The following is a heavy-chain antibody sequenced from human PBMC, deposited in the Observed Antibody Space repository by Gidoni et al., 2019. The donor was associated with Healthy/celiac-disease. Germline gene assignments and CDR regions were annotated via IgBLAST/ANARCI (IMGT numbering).Heavy chain of an antibody. CDR1: GFPLSTSGVG. Sequence: QITLKESGTTLVKPTQTLTLTCTFSGFPLSTSGVGVGWIRQPPGKALEWLALIYGADDKRYSPSLKSRLTITKDTSKNQVVLTMTNMDPVDTATYYCAHRPVHYVVPAATLGAFDIWGQGTMVTVSS. CDR2: IYGADDK. D-gene: IGHD2-2*01. CDR3: AHRPVHYVVPAATLGAFDI. J-gene: IGHJ3*02. V-gene: IGHV2-5*02.